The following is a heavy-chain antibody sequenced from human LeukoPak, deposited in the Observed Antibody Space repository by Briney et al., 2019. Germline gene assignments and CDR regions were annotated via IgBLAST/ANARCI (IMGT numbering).Heavy chain of an antibody. CDR3: TRPDDVDIVATMYY. J-gene: IGHJ4*02. Sequence: GGSLRLSCTASGFTLGVHAMSWVSQAPGKGLEWVVFIRRKAYGGTTVYAASVKGRFTTSREDTKSIAYLQMNSLKTEDTAVYYCTRPDDVDIVATMYYWGQGTLVTVSS. D-gene: IGHD5-12*01. CDR1: GFTLGVHA. CDR2: IRRKAYGGTT. V-gene: IGHV3-49*04.